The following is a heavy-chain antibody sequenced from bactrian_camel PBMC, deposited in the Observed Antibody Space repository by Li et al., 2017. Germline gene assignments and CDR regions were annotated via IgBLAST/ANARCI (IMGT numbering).Heavy chain of an antibody. CDR3: VNSAVA. CDR2: IYTGDGRT. V-gene: IGHV3S1*01. J-gene: IGHJ6*01. Sequence: HVQLVESGGGLVQPGGSLRLSCAASGFTFSTYYMTWVRQAPGKGLEWVSTIYTGDGRTYYADALKGRFTITSDNAKNTVFLQMNRLKTEDTAMYYCVNSAVAWGQGTQVTVS. CDR1: GFTFSTYY.